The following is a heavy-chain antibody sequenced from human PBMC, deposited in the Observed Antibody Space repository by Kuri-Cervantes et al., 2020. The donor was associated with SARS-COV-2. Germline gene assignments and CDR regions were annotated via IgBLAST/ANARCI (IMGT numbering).Heavy chain of an antibody. J-gene: IGHJ4*02. Sequence: ASVKVSCKASGYTFTGYYMHWVRQAPGQGLEWMGWINPNSGGTNYAQKFQGRVTMTRDTSINTAYMELSRLRSDDTAVYYCARREIAARRLFDYWGQGTLVTVSS. CDR1: GYTFTGYY. V-gene: IGHV1-2*02. CDR3: ARREIAARRLFDY. CDR2: INPNSGGT. D-gene: IGHD6-6*01.